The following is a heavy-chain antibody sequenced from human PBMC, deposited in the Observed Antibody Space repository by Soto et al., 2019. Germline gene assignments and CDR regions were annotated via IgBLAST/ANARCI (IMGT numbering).Heavy chain of an antibody. Sequence: SETLSLTCAVYGGSFSGYYWSWIRQPPGKGLEWIGEINHSGSTNYNPSLKSRVTISVDTSKNQFSLKLSSVTAADTAVYYCARAAPIVVVVAATPDNWFDPWGQGTLVTVSS. CDR2: INHSGST. J-gene: IGHJ5*02. V-gene: IGHV4-34*01. D-gene: IGHD2-15*01. CDR3: ARAAPIVVVVAATPDNWFDP. CDR1: GGSFSGYY.